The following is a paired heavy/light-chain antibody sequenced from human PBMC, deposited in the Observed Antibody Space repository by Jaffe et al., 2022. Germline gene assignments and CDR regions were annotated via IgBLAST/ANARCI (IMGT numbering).Light chain of an antibody. CDR2: EVS. Sequence: QSALTQPPSASGSPGQSVTISCTGTSSDVGGYMYVSWYQQHPGKAPKLMIYEVSKRPSGVPDRFSGSKSGNTASLTVSGLQAEDEADYYCSSYAYSNNLIFGGGTKLTVL. J-gene: IGLJ2*01. V-gene: IGLV2-8*01. CDR3: SSYAYSNNLI. CDR1: SSDVGGYMY.
Heavy chain of an antibody. J-gene: IGHJ4*02. V-gene: IGHV3-49*03. Sequence: EVQLVESGGALVQPGRSLRLSCAASGFTFANYAMSWFRQAPGKGLEWVGFIRSEAYRGTTDYAASVKGRFTISRDDSKSIAYLQMNSLKTEDTAIYYCARDGGGIYSGYHLYYFDYWGQGTLVTVSS. D-gene: IGHD5-12*01. CDR1: GFTFANYA. CDR2: IRSEAYRGTT. CDR3: ARDGGGIYSGYHLYYFDY.